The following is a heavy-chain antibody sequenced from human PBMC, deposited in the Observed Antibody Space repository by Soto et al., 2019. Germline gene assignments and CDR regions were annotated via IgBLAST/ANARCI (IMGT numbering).Heavy chain of an antibody. Sequence: PGGSLRLSCAASGFTFSSYSMNWVRQAPGKGLEWVSSISSSSSYIYYADSVKGRFTISRDNAKNSLYLQMNSLRAEDTAVYYCAREDADYDILTGYYTVYYYYGMDVWGQGTTVTVSS. V-gene: IGHV3-21*01. CDR2: ISSSSSYI. J-gene: IGHJ6*02. D-gene: IGHD3-9*01. CDR3: AREDADYDILTGYYTVYYYYGMDV. CDR1: GFTFSSYS.